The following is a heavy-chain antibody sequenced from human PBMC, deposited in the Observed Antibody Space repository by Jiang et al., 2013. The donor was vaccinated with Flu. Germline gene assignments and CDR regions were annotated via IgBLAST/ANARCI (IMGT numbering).Heavy chain of an antibody. CDR1: GYTLTEFS. CDR3: ATAVASLFVLGFDI. V-gene: IGHV1-24*01. J-gene: IGHJ3*02. D-gene: IGHD3-10*02. Sequence: SGAEVKKPGASVKVSCKVSGYTLTEFSMHWVRQAPGKGLEWMGGLDPEDGETIYAQKFQGRVTMTEDTSTDTAYMELSGLRSEDTAIYYCATAVASLFVLGFDIWGQGTMVTVSS. CDR2: LDPEDGET.